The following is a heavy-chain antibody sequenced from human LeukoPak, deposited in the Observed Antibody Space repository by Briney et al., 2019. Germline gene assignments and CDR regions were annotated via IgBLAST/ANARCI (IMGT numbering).Heavy chain of an antibody. CDR3: ARPHRGPFAFDI. D-gene: IGHD2-15*01. CDR1: GASISSTNNF. Sequence: PSETLSLTCTVSGASISSTNNFWGWIRQTPGKGLEWIATIYYSGSTNYNPSLKSRVTISEDTSKNQFSLKLSSVTAADTAMYYCARPHRGPFAFDIWGQGTMVTVSS. V-gene: IGHV4-39*07. CDR2: IYYSGST. J-gene: IGHJ3*02.